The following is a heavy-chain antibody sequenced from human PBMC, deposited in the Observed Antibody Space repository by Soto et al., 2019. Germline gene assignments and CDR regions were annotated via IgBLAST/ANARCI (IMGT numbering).Heavy chain of an antibody. CDR2: LKSRRDGGTS. CDR1: GITFTNAW. V-gene: IGHV3-15*01. CDR3: TTDGGVAAYPLFWA. D-gene: IGHD3-3*01. J-gene: IGHJ5*02. Sequence: EVQLVESGGGLVKPGGSLRLSCAASGITFTNAWMGWVRQAPGKGLEWIGRLKSRRDGGTSDYAAPVKGRFSISIDESKNTPYLQMSSLKTEATAVYHCTTDGGVAAYPLFWAWGQGTLVTVSS.